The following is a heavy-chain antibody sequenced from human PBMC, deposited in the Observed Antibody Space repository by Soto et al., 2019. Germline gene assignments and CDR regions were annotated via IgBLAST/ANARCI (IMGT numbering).Heavy chain of an antibody. CDR3: ARAHPARAAALDY. Sequence: GGSLRLSCAASGFTFSSYWMSWVRQAPGKGLEWVANIKQDGSEKYYVDSVKGRFTISRDNAKNSLYLQMNSLRAEDTAVYYCARAHPARAAALDYWGQGTLVTVSS. CDR2: IKQDGSEK. V-gene: IGHV3-7*01. J-gene: IGHJ4*02. CDR1: GFTFSSYW. D-gene: IGHD6-13*01.